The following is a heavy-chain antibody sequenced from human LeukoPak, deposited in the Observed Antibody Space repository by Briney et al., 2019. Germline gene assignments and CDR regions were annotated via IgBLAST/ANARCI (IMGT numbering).Heavy chain of an antibody. D-gene: IGHD6-6*01. J-gene: IGHJ4*02. V-gene: IGHV3-23*01. CDR1: GFTFSTYA. CDR2: ISGGGVAT. Sequence: GGSLRLSCAASGFTFSTYAMIWVRQAPGMGLEWVSAISGGGVATFYADSVKGRFTISRDNSKNTLHLQMSSLRAEDTAVFYCAKSLTIAPLSPFDYRGQGALVIVSS. CDR3: AKSLTIAPLSPFDY.